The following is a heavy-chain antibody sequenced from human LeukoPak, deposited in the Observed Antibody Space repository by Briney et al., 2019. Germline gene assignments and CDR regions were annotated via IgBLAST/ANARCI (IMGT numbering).Heavy chain of an antibody. J-gene: IGHJ4*02. D-gene: IGHD3-3*01. CDR2: INWNSGSI. CDR3: ARGDPIYDFWSGGDH. Sequence: GGSLRLSCAASGFSFDDYAMHWVRQAPGKGLEWVSGINWNSGSIDYAESVKGRFTISRDNARNFLYLQMNSLRAEDTAVYYCARGDPIYDFWSGGDHWGQGSLVSVSS. CDR1: GFSFDDYA. V-gene: IGHV3-9*01.